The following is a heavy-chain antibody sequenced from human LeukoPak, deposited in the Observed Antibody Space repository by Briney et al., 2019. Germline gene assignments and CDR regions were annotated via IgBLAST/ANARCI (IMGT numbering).Heavy chain of an antibody. V-gene: IGHV4-59*01. D-gene: IGHD6-6*01. Sequence: SETLSLTCTVSGGSISSYYWSWIRQPPGKGLEWIGYIYYSGSTNYNPSLKSRVTISVDTSKNQFSLKLSSVTAADTAVYYYAREIIGSSSPKGPDYYYYYYMDVWGKGTTVTVSS. CDR3: AREIIGSSSPKGPDYYYYYYMDV. CDR2: IYYSGST. J-gene: IGHJ6*03. CDR1: GGSISSYY.